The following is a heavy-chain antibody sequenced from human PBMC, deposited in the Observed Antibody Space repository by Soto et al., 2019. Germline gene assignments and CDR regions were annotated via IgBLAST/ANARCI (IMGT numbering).Heavy chain of an antibody. J-gene: IGHJ6*02. CDR3: PRHISNFRYYYSAMEV. CDR2: IYPGDSDT. V-gene: IGHV5-51*01. CDR1: GYIFTDYR. D-gene: IGHD4-4*01. Sequence: VESLKTSCTGAGYIFTDYRIGWGRQLPRRGLEWMGIIYPGDSDTRYSPSVQGHVTITVDKSTSTAYLQWNTLKASDTAMYYCPRHISNFRYYYSAMEVWGQGTTVTVSS.